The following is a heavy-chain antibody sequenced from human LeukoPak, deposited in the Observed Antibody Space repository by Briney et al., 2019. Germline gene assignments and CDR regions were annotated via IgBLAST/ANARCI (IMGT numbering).Heavy chain of an antibody. CDR3: AREGGMVRGVTLSGYYGMDV. CDR1: GDSVSSNSAA. V-gene: IGHV6-1*01. J-gene: IGHJ6*04. CDR2: TYYRSKWYN. Sequence: QTLSLTCAISGDSVSSNSAAWNWIRQSPSRGLEWLGRTYYRSKWYNDYAVSVKSRITINPDTSKNQFSLQLNSVTPEDTAVYYCAREGGMVRGVTLSGYYGMDVWGKGTTVTVSS. D-gene: IGHD3-10*01.